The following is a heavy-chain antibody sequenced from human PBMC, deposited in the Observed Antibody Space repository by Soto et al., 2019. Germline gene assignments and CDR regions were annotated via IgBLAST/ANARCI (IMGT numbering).Heavy chain of an antibody. CDR1: GFTVSSSY. D-gene: IGHD3-10*01. Sequence: PXESLRLSFAASGFTVSSSYMRWVRQAPGKGLEWVSIIFSSVESFYADSVNGRFTISRDSSDNTVYLQMNSLKAEDTAVYYCERGGIDMVRTFDQWGQRTLVTVPS. CDR3: ERGGIDMVRTFDQ. CDR2: IFSSVES. V-gene: IGHV3-53*01. J-gene: IGHJ4*02.